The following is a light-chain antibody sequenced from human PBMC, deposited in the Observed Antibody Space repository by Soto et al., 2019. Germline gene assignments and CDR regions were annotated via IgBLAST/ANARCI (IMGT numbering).Light chain of an antibody. CDR3: QQYNIWPQT. CDR2: GAS. CDR1: QSLRRS. J-gene: IGKJ1*01. V-gene: IGKV3-15*01. Sequence: EIVLTQSPGTLSLSPGERATLSCRASQSLRRSLAWYQQTPGQAPRLLIYGASTRATGIPARFSGSGSGTEFTLTISSLQSEDFAVYFCQQYNIWPQTFGQGTKVDNK.